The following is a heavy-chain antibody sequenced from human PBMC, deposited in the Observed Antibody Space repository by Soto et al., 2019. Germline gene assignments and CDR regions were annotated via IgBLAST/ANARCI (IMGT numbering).Heavy chain of an antibody. CDR2: VCHXCXX. J-gene: IGHJ5*02. V-gene: IGHV4-30-2*01. CDR1: GGSISSGGYS. Sequence: TLSLTFAVSGGSISSGGYSWSWIRQPPVKGLELICYVCHXCXXXXXXSLXXXXTXSVXXSEXXXSXXXXSVTAADTAVYYCARVPDRWGQGTLVTVXS. D-gene: IGHD2-2*01. CDR3: ARVPDR.